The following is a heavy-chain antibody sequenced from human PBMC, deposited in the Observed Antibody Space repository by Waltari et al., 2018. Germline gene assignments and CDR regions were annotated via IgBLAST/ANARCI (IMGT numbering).Heavy chain of an antibody. V-gene: IGHV4-4*02. CDR2: IYHSGST. D-gene: IGHD6-13*01. CDR3: TRGLLAAAGPRFGY. CDR1: GGSISSRNW. Sequence: QVQLQESGPGLVTPSGTLSLTCAVSGGSISSRNWWSWVRQPPGKGLEWIGEIYHSGSTNYNPSLKSRVTISVDKSKNQFSLKLSSVTAADKSVYYCTRGLLAAAGPRFGYWGQGTLVTVSS. J-gene: IGHJ4*02.